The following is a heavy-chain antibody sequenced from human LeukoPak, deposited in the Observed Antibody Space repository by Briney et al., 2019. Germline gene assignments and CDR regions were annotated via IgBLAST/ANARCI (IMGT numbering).Heavy chain of an antibody. J-gene: IGHJ4*02. V-gene: IGHV3-30-3*01. D-gene: IGHD4-17*01. CDR2: ISYDGSNK. CDR3: ARHYADY. Sequence: QSGGSLRLSCAASGFTFSSHAMHWVRQAPGKGLEWVAVISYDGSNKYYADSVKGRFTISRDNSKNTLYLQMNSLRAEDTAVYYCARHYADYWGQGTLVTVSS. CDR1: GFTFSSHA.